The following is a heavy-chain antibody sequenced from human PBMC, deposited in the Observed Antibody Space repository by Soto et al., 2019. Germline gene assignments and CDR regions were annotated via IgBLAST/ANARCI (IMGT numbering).Heavy chain of an antibody. Sequence: ASVKVSCKASGYTFTSYYMHWVRQAPGQGLEWMGIINPSGGSTSYAQKFQGRVTMTRDTSTSTVYMELSSLRSEDTAVYYCARDPGIEAAGNWFDPWGQGTLVTVSS. D-gene: IGHD6-13*01. CDR2: INPSGGST. CDR3: ARDPGIEAAGNWFDP. J-gene: IGHJ5*02. V-gene: IGHV1-46*01. CDR1: GYTFTSYY.